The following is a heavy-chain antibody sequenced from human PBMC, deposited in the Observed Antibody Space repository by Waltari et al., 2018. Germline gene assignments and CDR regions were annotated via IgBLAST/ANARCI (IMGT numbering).Heavy chain of an antibody. D-gene: IGHD2-8*01. CDR3: TRDPSHCTNGVCYPDY. Sequence: EVQLVESGGGLVQPGGSLRLSCAASGFTFSSYWMHWVRQAPGKGLVWVSRINPDMSKTRFADSVKCRFTISRDNAKNTVYLQMNSLRADDTAMYYCTRDPSHCTNGVCYPDYWGQGTLVTVSS. CDR1: GFTFSSYW. CDR2: INPDMSKT. V-gene: IGHV3-74*01. J-gene: IGHJ4*02.